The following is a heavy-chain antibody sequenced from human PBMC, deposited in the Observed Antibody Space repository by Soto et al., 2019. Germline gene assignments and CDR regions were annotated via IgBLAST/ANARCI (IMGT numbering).Heavy chain of an antibody. V-gene: IGHV4-31*03. CDR1: GGSISSGGYY. CDR3: ARALTTVTLFDP. D-gene: IGHD4-17*01. CDR2: IYYSGST. Sequence: QVQLQESGPGLVKPSQTLSLTCTVSGGSISSGGYYWSWIRQHPGKGLEWIGYIYYSGSTYYNPALKSRVXXXVXXSKNQVSLKLSSVTAADTAVYYCARALTTVTLFDPWGQGTLVTVSS. J-gene: IGHJ5*02.